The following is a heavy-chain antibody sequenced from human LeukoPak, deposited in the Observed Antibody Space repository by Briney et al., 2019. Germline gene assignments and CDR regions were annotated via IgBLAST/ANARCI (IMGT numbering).Heavy chain of an antibody. J-gene: IGHJ3*02. CDR3: ARGIGSSWYLDAFDI. CDR2: IYPGDSDT. CDR1: GYSFTSYW. D-gene: IGHD6-13*01. Sequence: GESLKISCKGSGYSFTSYWIGWVRQMPGKGLGWMGIIYPGDSDTRYSPSFQGQVTISADKSISTAYLQWSSLKASDTAMYYCARGIGSSWYLDAFDIWGQGTMVTVSS. V-gene: IGHV5-51*01.